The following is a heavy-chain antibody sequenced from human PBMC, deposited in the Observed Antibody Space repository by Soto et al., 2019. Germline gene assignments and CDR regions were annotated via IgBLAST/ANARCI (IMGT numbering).Heavy chain of an antibody. CDR2: YDREDGET. Sequence: ASGKVSSEDPGYTHAETSMHWGRRAPGEGLEWMGSYDREDGETMYAQKFQGRVTMTEDTSTDTAYMELSSLRFEDTAVYFCSTPLFQAPDSWG. CDR3: STPLFQAPDS. J-gene: IGHJ1*01. CDR1: GYTHAETS. V-gene: IGHV1-24*01.